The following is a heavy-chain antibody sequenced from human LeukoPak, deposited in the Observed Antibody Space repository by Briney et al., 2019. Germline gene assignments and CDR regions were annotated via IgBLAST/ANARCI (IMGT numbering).Heavy chain of an antibody. D-gene: IGHD6-13*01. V-gene: IGHV3-23*01. CDR1: GFTFSSYA. CDR2: ISGSGGST. J-gene: IGHJ4*02. CDR3: ARSFIAADYFDY. Sequence: PGGSLRLSCAASGFTFSSYAMSWVRQAPGKGLEWVSAISGSGGSTYYADSVKGRFTISRDNSKNTLYLQMNSLRAEDTAVYYCARSFIAADYFDYWGQGTLVTVSS.